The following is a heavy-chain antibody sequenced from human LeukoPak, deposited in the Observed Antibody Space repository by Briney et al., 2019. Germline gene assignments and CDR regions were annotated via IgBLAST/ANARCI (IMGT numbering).Heavy chain of an antibody. CDR2: ISGSGGST. D-gene: IGHD6-13*01. CDR3: AKDRGSYSSSPNWFDP. Sequence: GGSLRLSCAASGFTFSNAWMNWVRQAPGKGLEWVSAISGSGGSTYYADSVKGRFTISRDNSKNTLYLQMNSLRAEDTAVYYCAKDRGSYSSSPNWFDPWGQGTLVTVSS. V-gene: IGHV3-23*01. CDR1: GFTFSNAW. J-gene: IGHJ5*02.